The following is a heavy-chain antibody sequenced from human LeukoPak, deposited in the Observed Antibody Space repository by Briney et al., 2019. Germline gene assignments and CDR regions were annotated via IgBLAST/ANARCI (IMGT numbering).Heavy chain of an antibody. CDR1: GFTFNSYF. D-gene: IGHD5-24*01. J-gene: IGHJ4*02. CDR3: ARTSTRDGYRYFDY. CDR2: IKQDGSDK. Sequence: GGSLRLSCAASGFTFNSYFMTWVHQTPGKGLEWVANIKQDGSDKFYVDSVKGRFTISRDNAKNSLYLQMNSLRAEDTAVYFCARTSTRDGYRYFDYWGPGTLVTVSS. V-gene: IGHV3-7*04.